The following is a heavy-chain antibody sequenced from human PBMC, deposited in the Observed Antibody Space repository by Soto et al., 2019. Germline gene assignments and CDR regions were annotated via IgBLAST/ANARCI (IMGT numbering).Heavy chain of an antibody. CDR3: ARDPYHVLMVNAPNLYGMDV. D-gene: IGHD2-8*01. CDR1: GYTLTELS. Sequence: CKVSGYTLTELSMHWVRQAPGQGLEWMGRISTYNGNTNYPQSLQGRLTLTTDTSTTTAYMELRSLRSDDTAVYYCARDPYHVLMVNAPNLYGMDVWGQGTTVTVSS. V-gene: IGHV1-18*01. CDR2: ISTYNGNT. J-gene: IGHJ6*02.